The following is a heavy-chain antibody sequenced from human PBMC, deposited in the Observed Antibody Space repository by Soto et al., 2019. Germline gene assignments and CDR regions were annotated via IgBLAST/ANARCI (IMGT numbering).Heavy chain of an antibody. D-gene: IGHD3-3*01. Sequence: PSETLSLTCAVSGYSITSGYYWGCIRQHPGMGVEWIGSIYHSGRTNYNPSLKRRVTISVATSKNQFSLKLSSVTAADTAVYYCARVGFGRIPIFGVVDPYGMDIWGQGTTVTVSS. V-gene: IGHV4-38-2*01. CDR2: IYHSGRT. CDR1: GYSITSGYY. CDR3: ARVGFGRIPIFGVVDPYGMDI. J-gene: IGHJ6*02.